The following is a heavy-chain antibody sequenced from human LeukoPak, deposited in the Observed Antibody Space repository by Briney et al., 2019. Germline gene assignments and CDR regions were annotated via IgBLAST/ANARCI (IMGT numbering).Heavy chain of an antibody. CDR3: ARNVESGFDI. V-gene: IGHV1-46*01. D-gene: IGHD3-3*01. CDR1: GYTFTSYY. Sequence: ASVKVSCKASGYTFTSYYILWVRQAPGQGLEWMGFINPSGGSTSYPQMFQGRVIMTRDTSTSTVYMELSSLRSEDTAVYYCARNVESGFDIWGQGTMVTVSS. J-gene: IGHJ3*02. CDR2: INPSGGST.